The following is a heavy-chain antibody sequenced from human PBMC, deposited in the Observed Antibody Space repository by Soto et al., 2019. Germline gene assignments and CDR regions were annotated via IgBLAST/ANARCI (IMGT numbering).Heavy chain of an antibody. Sequence: SETLSLTCTFSGGSISSYYWSWIRQPPGKGLEWIGYIYYSGSTNYNPSLKSRVTISVDTSKNQFSLKLSSVTAADTAVYYCARHRGDILTGYYSGYFDYWGQGTLVTVSS. D-gene: IGHD3-9*01. V-gene: IGHV4-59*08. CDR2: IYYSGST. J-gene: IGHJ4*02. CDR1: GGSISSYY. CDR3: ARHRGDILTGYYSGYFDY.